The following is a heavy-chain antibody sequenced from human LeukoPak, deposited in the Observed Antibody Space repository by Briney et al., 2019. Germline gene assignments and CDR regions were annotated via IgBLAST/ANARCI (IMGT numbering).Heavy chain of an antibody. D-gene: IGHD6-19*01. V-gene: IGHV4-4*07. J-gene: IGHJ5*01. Sequence: PSETLSLTCIVSGGSIDTYYWSWIRRPAGKGLEWIGRIFATESTDYNPSLKSRVTMSADTSKNQFSLRLASVTAADTAVYYCVKDRGAVAGDNWFEYWGQGILVTVSS. CDR3: VKDRGAVAGDNWFEY. CDR2: IFATEST. CDR1: GGSIDTYY.